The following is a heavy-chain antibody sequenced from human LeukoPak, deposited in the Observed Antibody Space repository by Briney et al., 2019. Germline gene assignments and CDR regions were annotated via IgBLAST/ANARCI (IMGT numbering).Heavy chain of an antibody. CDR2: VNPSGDST. J-gene: IGHJ4*02. CDR1: GYTFSNYN. D-gene: IGHD4-23*01. CDR3: ASDRLRWYPAAIVPSYYYFDY. V-gene: IGHV1-46*01. Sequence: GASVKVSCKASGYTFSNYNIHWLRQAPGQGLEWMGIVNPSGDSTNYAQNFQGRVTMTGDTSTSTAYMELSSLRSEDTAVYYCASDRLRWYPAAIVPSYYYFDYWGQGTLVTVSS.